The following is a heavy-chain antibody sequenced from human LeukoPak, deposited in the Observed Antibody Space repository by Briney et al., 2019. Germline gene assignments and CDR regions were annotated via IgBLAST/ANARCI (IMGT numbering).Heavy chain of an antibody. Sequence: GGSLRLSCAVSGFTFRTSSMNWVRQAPRKGLEWISYIRGSSTTIYYADSVKGRFTISRDNAKNSVYLQMDSLRAEDTAVYFCARDSRSHCSTAACYGPYFDYWGQGTLVTVSS. J-gene: IGHJ4*02. D-gene: IGHD2-2*01. CDR3: ARDSRSHCSTAACYGPYFDY. CDR1: GFTFRTSS. CDR2: IRGSSTTI. V-gene: IGHV3-48*01.